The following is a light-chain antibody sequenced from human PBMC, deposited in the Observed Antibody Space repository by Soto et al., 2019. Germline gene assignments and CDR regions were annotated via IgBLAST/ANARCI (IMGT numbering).Light chain of an antibody. CDR1: SSNIGAGFD. J-gene: IGLJ1*01. CDR2: ANS. Sequence: QSVLTQPPSVSGAPGQRLTISCTGSSSNIGAGFDVHWYQQLPGAGPKLLIFANSIRPSGVPGRFSGSKSGTSASLAITGLQAEDEADHYCQSYDSSLSSYVFGNGTKVIVL. V-gene: IGLV1-40*01. CDR3: QSYDSSLSSYV.